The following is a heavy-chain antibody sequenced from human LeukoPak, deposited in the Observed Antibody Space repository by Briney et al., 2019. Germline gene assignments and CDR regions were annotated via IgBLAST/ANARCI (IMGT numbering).Heavy chain of an antibody. V-gene: IGHV3-48*01. J-gene: IGHJ4*02. D-gene: IGHD3-3*01. CDR3: ARGYDFWSGYYAY. Sequence: TGGSLRLSCAASGFTFSSYSMNWVRQAPGKGLEWVSYISSSSSTIYYADSVKGRFTISRDNAKNSLYLQMNSLRAEDTAVYYCARGYDFWSGYYAYWGQGTLVTVSS. CDR1: GFTFSSYS. CDR2: ISSSSSTI.